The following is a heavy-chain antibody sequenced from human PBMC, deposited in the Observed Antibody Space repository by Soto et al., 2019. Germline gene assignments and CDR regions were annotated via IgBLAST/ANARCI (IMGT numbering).Heavy chain of an antibody. CDR1: GDSVSSVGFH. D-gene: IGHD3-3*01. V-gene: IGHV4-30-4*01. J-gene: IGHJ4*02. CDR2: IYNGGST. Sequence: SETLSLTCTVSGDSVSSVGFHWAWLRRPPGKGLEWIGYIYNGGSTYYRPSLESRTHMSLDAARNHYSLRLTSVTAADTAVYFCARSPVGLDTISYFDYWGQGKLVTVSS. CDR3: ARSPVGLDTISYFDY.